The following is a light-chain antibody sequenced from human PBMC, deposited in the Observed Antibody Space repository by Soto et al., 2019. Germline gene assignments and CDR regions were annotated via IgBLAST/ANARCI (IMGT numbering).Light chain of an antibody. CDR2: AAS. CDR1: QGISNH. CDR3: QKYNSALALT. Sequence: DIQMTQSPSSLSASVGDRVTITCRASQGISNHLAWYQQKPGKVPKLLIYAASTLQSGVPSRFSGSGSGTDFTLTISSLQPEDVATYYCQKYNSALALTFSGGTKVEIK. V-gene: IGKV1-27*01. J-gene: IGKJ4*01.